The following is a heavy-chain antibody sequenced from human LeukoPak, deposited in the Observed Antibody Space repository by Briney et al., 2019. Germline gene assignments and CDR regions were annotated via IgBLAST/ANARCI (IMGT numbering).Heavy chain of an antibody. CDR2: ISGSGGST. Sequence: GGSLRLSCAASGFTFSSYAMSWVRQAPGKGLEWVSAISGSGGSTYYADSVKGRFTISRDNAKNSLYLQMNSLRAEDTAVYYCAELGITMIGGVWGKGTTVTISS. J-gene: IGHJ6*04. CDR1: GFTFSSYA. D-gene: IGHD3-10*02. CDR3: AELGITMIGGV. V-gene: IGHV3-23*01.